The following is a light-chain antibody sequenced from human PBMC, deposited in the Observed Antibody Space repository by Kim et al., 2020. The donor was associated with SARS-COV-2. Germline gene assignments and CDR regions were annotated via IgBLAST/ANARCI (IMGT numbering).Light chain of an antibody. V-gene: IGLV1-44*01. CDR1: STNIGSDP. CDR2: STN. Sequence: GQRATISCSGVSTNIGSDPVNSYQQLPRTSPKLLIFSTNRRPSGVPDRFSGSKSGTSASLAISGLQSEDEADYYCATWDDSLNAPVFGGGTQLTVL. CDR3: ATWDDSLNAPV. J-gene: IGLJ3*02.